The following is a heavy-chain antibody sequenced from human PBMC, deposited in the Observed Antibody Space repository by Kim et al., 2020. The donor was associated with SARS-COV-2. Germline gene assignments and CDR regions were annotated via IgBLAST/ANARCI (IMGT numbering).Heavy chain of an antibody. CDR3: AKDRPFAADHGMDV. Sequence: GGSLRLSCAASGFTFDDYTMHWVRQAPGKGLEWVSLISWDGGSTYYADSVKGRFTISRDNSKNSLYLQMNSLRTEDTALYYCAKDRPFAADHGMDVWGQGTTVTVSS. V-gene: IGHV3-43*01. CDR2: ISWDGGST. J-gene: IGHJ6*02. D-gene: IGHD6-13*01. CDR1: GFTFDDYT.